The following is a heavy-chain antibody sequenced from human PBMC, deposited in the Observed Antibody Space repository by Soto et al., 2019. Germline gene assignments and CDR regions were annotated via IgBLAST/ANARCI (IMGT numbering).Heavy chain of an antibody. V-gene: IGHV3-30*18. CDR2: ISYDGSNK. D-gene: IGHD2-2*01. CDR1: GFTFSSYG. J-gene: IGHJ6*02. Sequence: PGGSLRLSCAASGFTFSSYGMHWVRQAPGKGLEWVAVISYDGSNKYYADSVKGRFTISRDNSKNTLYLQMNSLRAEDTAVYYCAKDRIVLVPAAMFHYGMDVWGQGTTVTVAS. CDR3: AKDRIVLVPAAMFHYGMDV.